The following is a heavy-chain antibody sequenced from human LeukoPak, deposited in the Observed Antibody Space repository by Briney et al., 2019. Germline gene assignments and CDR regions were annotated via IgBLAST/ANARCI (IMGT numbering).Heavy chain of an antibody. CDR3: ARLCSSTSCYVSDAFDI. J-gene: IGHJ3*02. CDR2: IYPGDSDT. D-gene: IGHD2-2*01. Sequence: GESLKISCKGSGYSFTSYWIGWVRQMPGKGLEWMGIIYPGDSDTRYSPSFQGQVTISADKSISTAYPQWSSLKASDTAMYYCARLCSSTSCYVSDAFDIWGQGTMVTVSS. CDR1: GYSFTSYW. V-gene: IGHV5-51*01.